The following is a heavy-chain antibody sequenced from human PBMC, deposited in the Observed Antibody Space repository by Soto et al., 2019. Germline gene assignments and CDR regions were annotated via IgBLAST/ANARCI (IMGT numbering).Heavy chain of an antibody. Sequence: GGSLRLSCAASGFTFSSYAMSWVRQAPGKGLEWVSAISGSGGSTYYADSVKGRFTISRDNSKNTLYLQMNSLRAEDTAVYYCVKSSGVGGSYPILGYWGQGTLVTVSS. V-gene: IGHV3-23*01. CDR3: VKSSGVGGSYPILGY. CDR2: ISGSGGST. J-gene: IGHJ4*02. D-gene: IGHD1-26*01. CDR1: GFTFSSYA.